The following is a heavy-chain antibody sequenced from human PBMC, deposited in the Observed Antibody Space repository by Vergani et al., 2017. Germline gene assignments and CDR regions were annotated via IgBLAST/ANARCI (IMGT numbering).Heavy chain of an antibody. CDR1: GYTFTSYY. CDR3: ARDSGGFSSGWCWSRGIYGMDV. CDR2: INPSGGST. V-gene: IGHV1-46*01. J-gene: IGHJ6*02. Sequence: QVQLVQSGAEVKKPGASVKVSCKASGYTFTSYYMHWVRQAPGQGLEWMGIINPSGGSTSYAQKFQGRTTMTRATTTSTVYMEMSSLRFEDTALSYCARDSGGFSSGWCWSRGIYGMDVWGQGTTVTVSS. D-gene: IGHD6-19*01.